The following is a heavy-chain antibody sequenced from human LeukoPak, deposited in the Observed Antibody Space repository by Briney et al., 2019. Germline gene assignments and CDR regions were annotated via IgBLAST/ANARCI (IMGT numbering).Heavy chain of an antibody. J-gene: IGHJ5*02. CDR2: IYYSGST. Sequence: PSETLSLTCTVSGGSISSGGYYWSWIRQHPGKGLEWIGYIYYSGSTYYNPSLKSRVTISVDTSKNQFSLKLSSVTAADTAVYYCARGFLGLVPAAIPSWFDPWGQGTLVTVSS. CDR3: ARGFLGLVPAAIPSWFDP. D-gene: IGHD2-2*02. CDR1: GGSISSGGYY. V-gene: IGHV4-31*03.